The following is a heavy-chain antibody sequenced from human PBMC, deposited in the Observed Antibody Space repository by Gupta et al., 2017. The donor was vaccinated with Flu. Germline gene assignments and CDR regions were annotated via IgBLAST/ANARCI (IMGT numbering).Heavy chain of an antibody. J-gene: IGHJ6*02. D-gene: IGHD4/OR15-4a*01. V-gene: IGHV4-39*02. CDR1: GGPLNHYHYY. Sequence: QLQLQESGPGLVTPSETLSLTCTVSGGPLNHYHYYWAWLRPSPGEGLGWIGSVFHSGMTYYAPSLRSRLTMSVDVYKNQFSLKLSSVTAADTAVYYCARESNSNLNYVYSGMEVWGQGAT. CDR3: ARESNSNLNYVYSGMEV. CDR2: VFHSGMT.